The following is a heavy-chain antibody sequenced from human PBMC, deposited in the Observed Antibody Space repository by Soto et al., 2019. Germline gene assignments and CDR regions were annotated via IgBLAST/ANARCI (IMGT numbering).Heavy chain of an antibody. D-gene: IGHD3-3*01. CDR1: GGSFSGYY. V-gene: IGHV4-34*01. CDR3: ARGYYDFWSGHPFPSYYYYMDV. Sequence: SETLSLTCAVYGGSFSGYYWSWIRQPPGKGLEWIGEINHSGSTNYNPSLKSRVTISVDTSKNQFSLKLSSVTAADTAVYYCARGYYDFWSGHPFPSYYYYMDVWGKGTTVTVSS. J-gene: IGHJ6*03. CDR2: INHSGST.